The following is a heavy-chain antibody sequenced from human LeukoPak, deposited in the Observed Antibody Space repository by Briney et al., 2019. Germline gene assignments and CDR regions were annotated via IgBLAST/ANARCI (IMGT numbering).Heavy chain of an antibody. V-gene: IGHV1-69*13. CDR2: IIPFLATA. CDR1: GYSFSSYG. J-gene: IGHJ3*02. CDR3: ARGGIVVVPPDISHHDAFDI. Sequence: ASVKVSCKASGYSFSSYGISWVRQAPGQGLEWMGGIIPFLATATYAQKFQGRVTITADESTSTAYMELSSLRSEDTAVYYCARGGIVVVPPDISHHDAFDIWGQGTMVTVSS. D-gene: IGHD2-2*01.